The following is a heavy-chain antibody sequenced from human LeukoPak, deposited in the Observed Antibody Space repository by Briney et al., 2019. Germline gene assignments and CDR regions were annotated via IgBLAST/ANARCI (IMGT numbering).Heavy chain of an antibody. V-gene: IGHV3-74*01. CDR1: GFTFSNYW. Sequence: GGSLRLSCAASGFTFSNYWMHWVRQAPGKGLVWVSRVNTDGSTTNYADSVKGRFTISRDNAKNTLYLQMNSLRAEDTAVYYCARGGSSSPPRLDYWGQGTLVTVSS. J-gene: IGHJ4*02. CDR3: ARGGSSSPPRLDY. D-gene: IGHD6-6*01. CDR2: VNTDGSTT.